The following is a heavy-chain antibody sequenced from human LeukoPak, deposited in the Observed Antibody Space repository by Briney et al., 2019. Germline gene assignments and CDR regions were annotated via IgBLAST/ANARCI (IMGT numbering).Heavy chain of an antibody. J-gene: IGHJ6*04. V-gene: IGHV3-48*03. CDR3: AELGITMIGGV. CDR1: GFTFSSCE. CDR2: ISSSGSTI. D-gene: IGHD3-10*02. Sequence: GGTLRLSCAASGFTFSSCEMNWVRQAPGKGLEWVSYISSSGSTIYYADSVKGRFTISRDNAKNSLYLQMNSLRAEDTAVYYCAELGITMIGGVWGKGTTVTISS.